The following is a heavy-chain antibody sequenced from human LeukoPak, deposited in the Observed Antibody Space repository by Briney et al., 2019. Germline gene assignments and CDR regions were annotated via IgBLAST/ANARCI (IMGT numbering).Heavy chain of an antibody. Sequence: SETLSLTCTVSGGSISSYHWGWIRQPPGKGLEWIGHLLQNGRTDYDPSLKSRVPISVDTSENQFSLKLSSVTAADTAVYYCARARESGVFDYWGQGTPVTVSS. J-gene: IGHJ4*02. CDR1: GGSISSYH. CDR2: LLQNGRT. V-gene: IGHV4-59*12. D-gene: IGHD3-10*01. CDR3: ARARESGVFDY.